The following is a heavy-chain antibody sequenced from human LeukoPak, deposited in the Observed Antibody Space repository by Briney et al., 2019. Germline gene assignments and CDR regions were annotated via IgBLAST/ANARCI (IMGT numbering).Heavy chain of an antibody. Sequence: SETLSLTCTVSGGSISSYYWSWIRQPPGKGLEWIGYIYDSGSTSYSPSLKSRVTISIDTSKNQFSLKLSSVTAADTAAYHCARSGWSSGWYGYFDYWGQGTLVTVSS. CDR3: ARSGWSSGWYGYFDY. D-gene: IGHD6-19*01. CDR2: IYDSGST. CDR1: GGSISSYY. V-gene: IGHV4-59*01. J-gene: IGHJ4*02.